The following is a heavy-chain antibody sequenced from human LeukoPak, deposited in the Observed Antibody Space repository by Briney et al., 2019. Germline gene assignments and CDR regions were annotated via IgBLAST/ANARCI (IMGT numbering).Heavy chain of an antibody. J-gene: IGHJ4*02. CDR2: INPRIGDT. CDR3: ARGAWDYDGKDY. Sequence: ASVKVSCKASGYTFTGFYIHWVRQAPGQGLEWMGRINPRIGDTNSARRFQGRVTMTRDTSISTAYMDLNRLTSDDTAVYYCARGAWDYDGKDYWGQGTLVTASS. D-gene: IGHD1-7*01. CDR1: GYTFTGFY. V-gene: IGHV1-2*06.